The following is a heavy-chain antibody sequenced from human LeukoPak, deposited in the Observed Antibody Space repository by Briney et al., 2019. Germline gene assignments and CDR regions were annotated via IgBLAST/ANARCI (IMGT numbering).Heavy chain of an antibody. V-gene: IGHV1-2*06. CDR1: GYTFTGYY. J-gene: IGHJ4*02. CDR3: ARGLRDSSGYYWDY. D-gene: IGHD3-22*01. CDR2: INPNSGGT. Sequence: ASVKVSCKASGYTFTGYYMHWVRQAPGQGLEWMGRINPNSGGTNYAQKLQGRVTMTTDTSTSTAYMELRSLRSDDTAVYYCARGLRDSSGYYWDYWGQGTLVTVSS.